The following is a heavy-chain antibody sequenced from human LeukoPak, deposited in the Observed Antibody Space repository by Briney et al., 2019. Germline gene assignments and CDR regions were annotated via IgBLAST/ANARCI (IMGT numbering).Heavy chain of an antibody. V-gene: IGHV4-59*08. D-gene: IGHD2-2*01. CDR1: GGSINSYY. CDR2: IYYSGST. J-gene: IGHJ3*02. Sequence: SGTLSLTCTVSGGSINSYYWSWIRQPPGKGLEWIGYIYYSGSTNYNPSLKSRVTISVDTSKNQFSLKLSSVTAADTAVYYCARSSCSSTSCRDAFDIWGQGTMVTVSS. CDR3: ARSSCSSTSCRDAFDI.